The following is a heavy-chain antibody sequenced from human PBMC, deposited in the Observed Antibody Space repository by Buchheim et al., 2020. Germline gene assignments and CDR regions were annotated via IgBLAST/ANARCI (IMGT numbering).Heavy chain of an antibody. CDR3: AREFQSVDGGDYGGITMVRELTNWFDP. Sequence: QVQLVQSGAEVKKPGASVKVSCKASGYTFTSYYMHWVRQAPGQGLEWMGIINPSGGSTSYAQKFQGRVTMTRDTSTSTVYMELSSLRSEDTAVYYCAREFQSVDGGDYGGITMVRELTNWFDPWGQGTL. CDR2: INPSGGST. J-gene: IGHJ5*02. CDR1: GYTFTSYY. D-gene: IGHD3-10*01. V-gene: IGHV1-46*01.